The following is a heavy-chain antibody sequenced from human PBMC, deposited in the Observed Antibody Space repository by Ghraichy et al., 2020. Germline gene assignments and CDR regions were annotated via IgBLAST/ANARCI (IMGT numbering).Heavy chain of an antibody. CDR1: GFTFSSYT. CDR2: ISYDGSNE. D-gene: IGHD5-12*01. CDR3: ARASYSGFDSHSGYDEYYFDY. V-gene: IGHV3-30*04. J-gene: IGHJ4*02. Sequence: GESLNISCAASGFTFSSYTMHWVRQAPGKGLEWVALISYDGSNEYYADSVKGRFTVSRDNSKDTLYVQMYSLGAGDTAVYYCARASYSGFDSHSGYDEYYFDYWGQGTLVTVSS.